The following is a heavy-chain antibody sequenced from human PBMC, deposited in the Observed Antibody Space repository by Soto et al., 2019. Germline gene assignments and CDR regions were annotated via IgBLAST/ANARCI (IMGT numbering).Heavy chain of an antibody. V-gene: IGHV3-74*01. J-gene: IGHJ6*02. CDR2: VPGDGSRA. CDR1: GFSFSSCF. D-gene: IGHD1-26*01. Sequence: EVQLVESGGGSVQPGGSLRLSCAASGFSFSSCFMAWVRQAPGEGLVSVSHVPGDGSRASYADSVRGRFTISRDNAKNTLYLQMDSLSDEDTAIYYCARENWYSLDVWGQGTTVTVSS. CDR3: ARENWYSLDV.